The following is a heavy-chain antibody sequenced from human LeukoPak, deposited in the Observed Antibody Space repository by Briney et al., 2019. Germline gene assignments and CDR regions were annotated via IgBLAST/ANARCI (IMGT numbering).Heavy chain of an antibody. CDR2: ISSGSSFI. V-gene: IGHV3-48*01. CDR3: ARGGPPGSSGYYY. D-gene: IGHD3-22*01. J-gene: IGHJ4*02. Sequence: GGSLRLSCAASGFTFSSYSMNWVRQAPGKGLEWLSYISSGSSFIYYADSVKGRFTISRDNAKNSLYLQMNSLRAEDTAVYYCARGGPPGSSGYYYWGQGTLVTVSS. CDR1: GFTFSSYS.